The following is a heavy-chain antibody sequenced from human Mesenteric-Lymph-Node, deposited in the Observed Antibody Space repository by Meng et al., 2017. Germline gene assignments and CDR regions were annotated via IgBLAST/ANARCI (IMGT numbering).Heavy chain of an antibody. CDR1: GFTFSNHW. D-gene: IGHD3-10*01. J-gene: IGHJ6*02. Sequence: GESLKISCAASGFTFSNHWMSWVRQAPGKGLEWVANIKQNGSEKNYVDSVQGRFTISRDKAKNSLYLQLNSLRDEGTAIYYCARDLLGVIMVRGVVVSYYYGMDVWGQGTTVTVSS. V-gene: IGHV3-7*01. CDR3: ARDLLGVIMVRGVVVSYYYGMDV. CDR2: IKQNGSEK.